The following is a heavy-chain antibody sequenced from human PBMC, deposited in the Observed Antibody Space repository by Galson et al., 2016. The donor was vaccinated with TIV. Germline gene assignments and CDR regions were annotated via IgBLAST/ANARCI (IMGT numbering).Heavy chain of an antibody. CDR2: IGGSGGSP. CDR3: AKRPIITIFGAGSNYCDS. Sequence: SLRLSCAASGFSFSNYAMSWVRQAPGRGLEWVSGIGGSGGSPNYGDSVRGRFTISRDNSKKILYLQMNSLRAEDTAVYYCAKRPIITIFGAGSNYCDSWGQGTLVTVSP. CDR1: GFSFSNYA. V-gene: IGHV3-23*01. D-gene: IGHD3-3*01. J-gene: IGHJ4*02.